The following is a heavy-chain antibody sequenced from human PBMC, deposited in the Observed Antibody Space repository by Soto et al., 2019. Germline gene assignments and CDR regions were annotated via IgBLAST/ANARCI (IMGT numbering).Heavy chain of an antibody. Sequence: SVKVSCKASGGTFSSYAISWVRQAPGQGLEWMGGIIPIFGTANYAQKFQGRVTITADESTSTAYMELSSLRSEDTAVYYCAGSPRREFATGLITIFGVVPPYYYYGMDVWGQGTTVTVSS. CDR3: AGSPRREFATGLITIFGVVPPYYYYGMDV. J-gene: IGHJ6*02. CDR2: IIPIFGTA. D-gene: IGHD3-3*01. CDR1: GGTFSSYA. V-gene: IGHV1-69*13.